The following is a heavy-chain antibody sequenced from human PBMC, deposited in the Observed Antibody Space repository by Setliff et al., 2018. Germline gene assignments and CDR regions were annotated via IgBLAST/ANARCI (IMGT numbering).Heavy chain of an antibody. Sequence: PGGSLRLSCAASGFTLSNAWMIWVRQAPGKGLERVSKTHTDGITIYSDSVRGRFTIFRDSAKNSLHLQMTSLSAEDTAVYYCARRLPYFGMDVWGQGTTVTVSS. J-gene: IGHJ6*02. CDR3: ARRLPYFGMDV. CDR2: THTDGITI. D-gene: IGHD2-15*01. V-gene: IGHV3-48*03. CDR1: GFTLSNAW.